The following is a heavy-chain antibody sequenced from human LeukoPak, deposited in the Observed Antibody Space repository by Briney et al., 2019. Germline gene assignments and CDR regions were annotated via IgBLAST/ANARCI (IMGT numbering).Heavy chain of an antibody. Sequence: GGSLRLSRVASGFSLEANGMHWVRQAPGKGLGWVAVMRYDGSQIFYTDSVKGRFIISRDNSKSTLHLQIDSMRVDHTAVYYCAKRLGFADLLGGPFDYCGQGTLVTVSP. V-gene: IGHV3-30*02. D-gene: IGHD3-10*01. J-gene: IGHJ4*02. CDR3: AKRLGFADLLGGPFDY. CDR2: MRYDGSQI. CDR1: GFSLEANG.